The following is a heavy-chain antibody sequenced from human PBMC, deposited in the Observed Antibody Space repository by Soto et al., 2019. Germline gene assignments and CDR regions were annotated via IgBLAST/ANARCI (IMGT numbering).Heavy chain of an antibody. CDR2: IAGNDNSFT. V-gene: IGHV3-23*01. Sequence: GGSLRLSCAASGFTFSTYAMTWVRQGPGKGLEWVSFIAGNDNSFTYYAASVKGRFTISRDNSKNTLYLQMNGLRPDDTAVYYCAKGGWADYWGQGALVTVSS. D-gene: IGHD6-19*01. CDR3: AKGGWADY. CDR1: GFTFSTYA. J-gene: IGHJ4*02.